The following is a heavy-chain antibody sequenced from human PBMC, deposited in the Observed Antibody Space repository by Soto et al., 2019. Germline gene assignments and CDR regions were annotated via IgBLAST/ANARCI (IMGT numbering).Heavy chain of an antibody. V-gene: IGHV4-59*01. J-gene: IGHJ4*02. D-gene: IGHD3-3*01. Sequence: SETLCLTCTVSGGSISSYYWSWIRQPPGQGLEWIGYIYYSGSTNYNPSLKSRVTISVDTSKNQFSLKLSSVTAADTAVYYCARAYDFWSGYYEYWGQGTLVTVSS. CDR2: IYYSGST. CDR1: GGSISSYY. CDR3: ARAYDFWSGYYEY.